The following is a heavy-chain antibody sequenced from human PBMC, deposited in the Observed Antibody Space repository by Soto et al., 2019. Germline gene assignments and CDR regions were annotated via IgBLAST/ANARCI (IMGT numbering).Heavy chain of an antibody. CDR1: GFSLSTSGVG. Sequence: QITLKESGPTLVKPTQTLTLTCTFSGFSLSTSGVGVGWIRQPPGKALEWLALIYWDDDKRYSPSLKSRLTTPXXXSXXQVVLTMTNMDPVDTATYYCAHSIFGDYATDAFDIWGQGTMVTVSS. CDR2: IYWDDDK. V-gene: IGHV2-5*02. D-gene: IGHD4-17*01. J-gene: IGHJ3*02. CDR3: AHSIFGDYATDAFDI.